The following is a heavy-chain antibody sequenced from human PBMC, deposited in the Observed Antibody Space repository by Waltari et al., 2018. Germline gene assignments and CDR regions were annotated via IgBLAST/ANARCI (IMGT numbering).Heavy chain of an antibody. J-gene: IGHJ5*02. V-gene: IGHV1-69*04. CDR1: GGTFSSYA. CDR3: ARGQLAPVSSWFDP. D-gene: IGHD6-13*01. CDR2: VIPILGIA. Sequence: QVQLVQSGAEVKKPGSSVKVSCKASGGTFSSYAISWVRQAPGQGLEWMGGVIPILGIANYAQKVQGRVTITADESTSTAYMELSSLRSEDTAVYYCARGQLAPVSSWFDPWGQGTLVTVSS.